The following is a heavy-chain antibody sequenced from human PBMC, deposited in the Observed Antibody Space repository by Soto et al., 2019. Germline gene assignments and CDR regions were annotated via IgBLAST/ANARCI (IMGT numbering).Heavy chain of an antibody. Sequence: GPSVKVSCKASAYTFTRYGVNWVRQAPGQGLEWMGWINSSNGNAEYAQNLQGRVTMTIDTSTSTAYMELRSLRSDDTAVYYCARGGPTSADHYYGMDVWGQGTTVTVSS. J-gene: IGHJ6*02. CDR3: ARGGPTSADHYYGMDV. V-gene: IGHV1-18*01. CDR2: INSSNGNA. D-gene: IGHD3-10*01. CDR1: AYTFTRYG.